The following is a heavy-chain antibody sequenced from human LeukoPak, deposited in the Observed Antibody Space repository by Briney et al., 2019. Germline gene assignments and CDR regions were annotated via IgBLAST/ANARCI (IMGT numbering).Heavy chain of an antibody. J-gene: IGHJ5*02. D-gene: IGHD4-17*01. CDR3: ARTTRYGDYAHLLDP. V-gene: IGHV2-70*11. CDR2: IDWDDDK. CDR1: GFPLSTSGMC. Sequence: SGPALVKPTQTLTLTCTFSGFPLSTSGMCVSWIRQPPGKALEWLARIDWDDDKYYSTSLKTRLTISKDTSKNQVVLTMTNMDPVDTATYYCARTTRYGDYAHLLDPWGQGTLVTVSS.